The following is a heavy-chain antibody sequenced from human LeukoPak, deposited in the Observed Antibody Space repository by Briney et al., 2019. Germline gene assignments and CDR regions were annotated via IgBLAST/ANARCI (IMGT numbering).Heavy chain of an antibody. CDR2: ISGSGGST. V-gene: IGHV3-23*01. J-gene: IGHJ4*02. CDR3: AKPRSLYCSSTSCSLDY. D-gene: IGHD2-2*01. Sequence: PGGSLRLSCAASGFTFSSYSMNWVRQAPGKGLEWVSAISGSGGSTYYADSVKGRFTISRDNSKNTLYLQMNSLRAEDTAVYYCAKPRSLYCSSTSCSLDYWGQGTLVTVSS. CDR1: GFTFSSYS.